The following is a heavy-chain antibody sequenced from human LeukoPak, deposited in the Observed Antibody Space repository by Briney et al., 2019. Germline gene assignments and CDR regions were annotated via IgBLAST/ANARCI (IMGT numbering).Heavy chain of an antibody. V-gene: IGHV4-34*01. CDR2: INHSGST. CDR1: GGSFSGYY. J-gene: IGHJ4*02. D-gene: IGHD2-2*01. CDR3: ARGHRYCSSTSCLLGRDY. Sequence: SETLSLTCAVYGGSFSGYYWSWTRQPPGKGLEWIGEINHSGSTNYNPSLKSRVTISVDTSKNQFSLKLSSVTAADTAVYYCARGHRYCSSTSCLLGRDYWGQRTLVTVSS.